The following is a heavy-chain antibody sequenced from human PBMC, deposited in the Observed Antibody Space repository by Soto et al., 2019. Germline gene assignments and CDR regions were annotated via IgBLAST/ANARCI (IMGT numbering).Heavy chain of an antibody. CDR3: ARTGGSYSAFDI. Sequence: GGSLRLSCAASGFTFSNYGMHWVRQAPGKGLEWVSSISSSSSYIYYADSVKGRFTISRDNAKNSLYLQMNSLRAEDTAVYYCARTGGSYSAFDIWGQGTMVTVSS. CDR1: GFTFSNYG. V-gene: IGHV3-21*01. J-gene: IGHJ3*02. CDR2: ISSSSSYI. D-gene: IGHD1-26*01.